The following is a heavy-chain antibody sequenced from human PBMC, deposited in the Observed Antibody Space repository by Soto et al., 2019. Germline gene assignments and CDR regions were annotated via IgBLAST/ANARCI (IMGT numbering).Heavy chain of an antibody. J-gene: IGHJ4*02. CDR1: GYTFTGYY. CDR3: ARGTAPTYYDILAGYYNSNYFDY. Sequence: ASLKVSCKASGYTFTGYYMHWVRQAPGQGLEGMGWSNPNSGGTNYGQKFQGRVTMTRDTSISTAYMELSRLRSDDTAVYYCARGTAPTYYDILAGYYNSNYFDYWGQGTLVTVSS. V-gene: IGHV1-2*02. CDR2: SNPNSGGT. D-gene: IGHD3-9*01.